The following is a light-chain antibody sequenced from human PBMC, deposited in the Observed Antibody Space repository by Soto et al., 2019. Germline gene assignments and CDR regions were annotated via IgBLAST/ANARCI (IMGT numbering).Light chain of an antibody. V-gene: IGLV2-14*01. J-gene: IGLJ1*01. Sequence: QSALTQPASVSGSPGQSITISCTGSSSDVGGNKYVSWYQQYPGKAPKLMICDVSNRPSGVSNRFSGSKSGNTASLTISGPQAEDEADYYCSAFTGTTYVFGTGTKVTVL. CDR3: SAFTGTTYV. CDR2: DVS. CDR1: SSDVGGNKY.